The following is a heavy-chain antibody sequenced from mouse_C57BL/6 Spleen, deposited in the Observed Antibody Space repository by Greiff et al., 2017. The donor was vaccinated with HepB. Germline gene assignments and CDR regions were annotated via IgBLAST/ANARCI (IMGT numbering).Heavy chain of an antibody. CDR2: IDPSDSYT. CDR3: ARRLRSCYAMDY. D-gene: IGHD1-1*01. CDR1: GYTFTSYW. J-gene: IGHJ4*01. V-gene: IGHV1-50*01. Sequence: QVQLQQPGAELVKPGASVKLSCKASGYTFTSYWMQWVKQRPGQGLEWIGEIDPSDSYTNYNQKFKGKATLTVDTSSSTAYMQLSSLTSEDSAVYYCARRLRSCYAMDYWGQGTSVTVSS.